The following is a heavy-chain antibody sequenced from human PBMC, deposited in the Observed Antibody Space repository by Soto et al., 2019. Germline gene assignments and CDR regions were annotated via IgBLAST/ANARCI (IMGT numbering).Heavy chain of an antibody. Sequence: GALRLSCSTSGFTFSTYAMNWVRQAPGKGLEWVSALSGSGGTTYYADSVKGRFTISRDNSKNTLYLQMNSLRADDTAVYYCATVGRANYFDNWGQGTLVTVSS. V-gene: IGHV3-23*01. CDR1: GFTFSTYA. CDR3: ATVGRANYFDN. J-gene: IGHJ4*02. CDR2: LSGSGGTT.